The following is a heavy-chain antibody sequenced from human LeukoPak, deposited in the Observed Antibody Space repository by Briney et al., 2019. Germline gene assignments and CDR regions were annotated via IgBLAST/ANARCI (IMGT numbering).Heavy chain of an antibody. D-gene: IGHD6-13*01. CDR2: INWNGVST. Sequence: GGSLRLSCAASGFTFDDYGMSWVRQAPGKGLEWVSVINWNGVSTGYADSVKGRFTISRDNAKNSLYLQMNSLRADDTALYYCARDPYSTSPSRYFDLWGRGTLVTVSS. CDR3: ARDPYSTSPSRYFDL. V-gene: IGHV3-20*04. CDR1: GFTFDDYG. J-gene: IGHJ2*01.